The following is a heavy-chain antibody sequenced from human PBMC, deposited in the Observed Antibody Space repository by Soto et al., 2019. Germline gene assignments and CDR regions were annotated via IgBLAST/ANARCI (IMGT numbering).Heavy chain of an antibody. CDR3: VRGYCTTTPCSGDFQH. D-gene: IGHD2-8*01. CDR1: GYKFTTYF. V-gene: IGHV1-46*01. CDR2: IHPSGDT. Sequence: QVQLAQSGAEVKKPGASVKVACKASGYKFTTYFIHWVRQAPGQGLEWMGMIHPSGDTGYGQKFRGRVTMTRDTSKTTAYMELRNLTSEDTAMYFSVRGYCTTTPCSGDFQHWGQGTLVTVPS. J-gene: IGHJ1*01.